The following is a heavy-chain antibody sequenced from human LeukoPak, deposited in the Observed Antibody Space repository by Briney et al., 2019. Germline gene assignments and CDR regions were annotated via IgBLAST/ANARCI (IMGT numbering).Heavy chain of an antibody. Sequence: SQTLSLTCTVSGGSISSGDYYWRWIRQPPGKGLEWIGYIYHSGSAYYNPSLKSRVTISVDTSKNQFSLKLSSVTAADTAVYYCARQNYYDSSGYYQLLIFDYWGQGTLVTVSS. J-gene: IGHJ4*02. D-gene: IGHD3-22*01. CDR2: IYHSGSA. V-gene: IGHV4-30-4*08. CDR1: GGSISSGDYY. CDR3: ARQNYYDSSGYYQLLIFDY.